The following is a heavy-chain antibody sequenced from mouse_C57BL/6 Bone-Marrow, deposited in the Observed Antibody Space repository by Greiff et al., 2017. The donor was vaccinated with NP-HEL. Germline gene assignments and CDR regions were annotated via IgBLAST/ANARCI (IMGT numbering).Heavy chain of an antibody. Sequence: VQLKESGTVLARPGASVKLSCKTSGYTFTSYWLHWVKQRPGQGLEWIGAIYPGNSDTSYNQKFKGKAKRTAVTSASTAYMELSSLTNEDSAVYYCTRRRSGDYWGQGTTLTVSS. V-gene: IGHV1-5*01. CDR1: GYTFTSYW. CDR3: TRRRSGDY. CDR2: IYPGNSDT. J-gene: IGHJ2*01.